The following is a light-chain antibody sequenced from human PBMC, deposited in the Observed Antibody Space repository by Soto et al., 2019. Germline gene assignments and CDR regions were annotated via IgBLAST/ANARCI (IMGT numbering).Light chain of an antibody. CDR2: GAS. V-gene: IGKV3-20*01. Sequence: EIVLTQSPGTLSFSRGERATLSCRPSQSVSSSYLAWYQQKPGQAPRLLIYGASSRATGIPDRFSGSGSGTDFTLSISRLEPEDFAVYYCQQYGSSPLTLGGGTKVDIK. CDR1: QSVSSSY. CDR3: QQYGSSPLT. J-gene: IGKJ4*01.